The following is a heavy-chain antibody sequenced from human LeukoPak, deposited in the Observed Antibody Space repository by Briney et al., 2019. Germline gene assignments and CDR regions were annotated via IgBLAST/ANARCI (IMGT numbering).Heavy chain of an antibody. Sequence: GGSLRLSCAASGFTFDDYAMHWVRQAPGKGLEWVSGISWNSGSIGYADSVKGRFTISRDNAKNSLYLQMNSLRAEDTALYYCARPTGWELLGPFDYWGQGTLVTVSS. CDR1: GFTFDDYA. CDR3: ARPTGWELLGPFDY. D-gene: IGHD1-26*01. J-gene: IGHJ4*02. CDR2: ISWNSGSI. V-gene: IGHV3-9*01.